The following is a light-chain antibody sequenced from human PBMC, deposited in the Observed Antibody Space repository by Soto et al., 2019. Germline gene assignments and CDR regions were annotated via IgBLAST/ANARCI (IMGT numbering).Light chain of an antibody. CDR2: DIS. J-gene: IGKJ4*01. CDR3: QQYNDWPLT. V-gene: IGKV3D-15*01. CDR1: QSVSSN. Sequence: EIVMTQSPATLSVSPGERATLSCRASQSVSSNLAWYQQKPGQAPSLRIYDISARATGIPTRFSCSGSGTEFTLTISSLQSEDFAVYYCQQYNDWPLTFGGGTKVEIK.